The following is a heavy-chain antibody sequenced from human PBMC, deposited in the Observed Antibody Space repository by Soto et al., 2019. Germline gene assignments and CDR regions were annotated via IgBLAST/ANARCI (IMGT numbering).Heavy chain of an antibody. CDR3: ARGRGYCSSTSCRRRYYYYGMDV. CDR2: INHSGST. D-gene: IGHD2-2*01. J-gene: IGHJ6*02. V-gene: IGHV4-34*01. Sequence: SETLSLTCAVYGGSFSGYYWSWIRQPPGKGLEWIGEINHSGSTNYNPSLKSRVTISVDTSKNQFSLKLSPVTAADTAVYYCARGRGYCSSTSCRRRYYYYGMDVWGQGTTVTVSS. CDR1: GGSFSGYY.